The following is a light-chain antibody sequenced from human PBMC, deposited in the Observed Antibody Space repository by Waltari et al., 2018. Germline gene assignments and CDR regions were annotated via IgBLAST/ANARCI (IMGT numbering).Light chain of an antibody. CDR2: QAS. CDR3: QQYHNFPYT. Sequence: DIQMTQSPSTLSACVGDRVTITCRASQSISRWSAWYQQKPGKAPKLLIYQASTLESGVPSRFSGSVSGTEFTLTISSLQPDDFATYYCQQYHNFPYTFGQGTKLEIK. CDR1: QSISRW. J-gene: IGKJ2*01. V-gene: IGKV1-5*03.